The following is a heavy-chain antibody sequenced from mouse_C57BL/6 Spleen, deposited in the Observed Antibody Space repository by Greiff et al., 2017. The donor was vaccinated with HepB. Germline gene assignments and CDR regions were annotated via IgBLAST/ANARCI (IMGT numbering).Heavy chain of an antibody. D-gene: IGHD2-4*01. Sequence: VQLQQSGAELVRPGASVTLSCKASGYTFTDYEMHWVKQTPVHGLEWIGAIDPETGGTAYNQKFKGKAILTADKSSSTAYMELRSLTSEASAVYYCTRFDDYDRRFAYWGQGTLVTVSA. CDR3: TRFDDYDRRFAY. CDR1: GYTFTDYE. J-gene: IGHJ3*01. V-gene: IGHV1-15*01. CDR2: IDPETGGT.